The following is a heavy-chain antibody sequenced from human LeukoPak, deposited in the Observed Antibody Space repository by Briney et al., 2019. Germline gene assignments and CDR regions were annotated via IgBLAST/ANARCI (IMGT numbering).Heavy chain of an antibody. CDR3: IVFGDSNH. CDR1: GFTVDSNY. J-gene: IGHJ5*02. CDR2: IHSSGGT. Sequence: GGSLRLSCAASGFTVDSNYLSWVRQAPGKGLEWVSAIHSSGGTYYADSVKGRFTISRDTSKNTLYLQINSLRVEDTAVYYCIVFGDSNHWGQGTLVTVSS. V-gene: IGHV3-53*01. D-gene: IGHD4-17*01.